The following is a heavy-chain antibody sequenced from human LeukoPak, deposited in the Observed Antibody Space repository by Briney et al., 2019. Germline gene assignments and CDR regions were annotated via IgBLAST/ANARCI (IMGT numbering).Heavy chain of an antibody. CDR3: ARDERAPHYYGNSGY. CDR2: ISSSSSYI. J-gene: IGHJ4*02. D-gene: IGHD3-3*01. V-gene: IGHV3-21*01. CDR1: GFTFSSYS. Sequence: GGSLRLSCAASGFTFSSYSMNWVRQAPGKGLEWVSSISSSSSYIYYADSVKGRFTISRDNAKSSLYLQINSLRAEDTAVYYCARDERAPHYYGNSGYWGQGTLVTVSS.